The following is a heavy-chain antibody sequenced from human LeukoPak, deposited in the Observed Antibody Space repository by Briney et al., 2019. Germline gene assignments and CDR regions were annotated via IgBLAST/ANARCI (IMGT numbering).Heavy chain of an antibody. CDR3: ARDRFGGRLDYYYMDV. V-gene: IGHV3-74*01. CDR1: GFTFSSYW. J-gene: IGHJ6*03. D-gene: IGHD3-10*01. Sequence: PGGSLRLSCAASGFTFSSYWMHWVRQAPGKGLVWVSRINSDGSSTSYADSVKGRFTISRDNAKNTLYLQMNSLRTEDTAVYYCARDRFGGRLDYYYMDVWGKGNHGHRLL. CDR2: INSDGSST.